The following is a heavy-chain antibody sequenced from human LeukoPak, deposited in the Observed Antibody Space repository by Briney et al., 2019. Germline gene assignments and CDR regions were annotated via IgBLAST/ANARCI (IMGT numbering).Heavy chain of an antibody. J-gene: IGHJ4*02. D-gene: IGHD6-6*01. CDR1: GFTFSSYA. V-gene: IGHV3-23*01. CDR2: ISATGGGT. Sequence: GASLRLSCAASGFTFSSYAMSCVRQAPGKGLEWVSTISATGGGTVYADSVKGRFTISRDNSENMLLLQMNSLRADDTAVYYCAKDWATLPSRLSPFDSWGQGILVTVSS. CDR3: AKDWATLPSRLSPFDS.